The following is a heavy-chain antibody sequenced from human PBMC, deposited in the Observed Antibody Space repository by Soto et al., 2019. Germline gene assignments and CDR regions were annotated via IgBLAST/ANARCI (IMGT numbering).Heavy chain of an antibody. CDR3: ARGARGAAAGTPGDYYYYGMDV. CDR1: GYTFTSYY. V-gene: IGHV1-46*01. J-gene: IGHJ6*02. D-gene: IGHD6-13*01. CDR2: INPSGGST. Sequence: ASVKVSCKASGYTFTSYYMHWVRQAPGQGLEWMGIINPSGGSTSYAQKFQGRVTMTRDTSTSTVYMKLSSLRSEDMAVYYCARGARGAAAGTPGDYYYYGMDVWGQGTTVTVSS.